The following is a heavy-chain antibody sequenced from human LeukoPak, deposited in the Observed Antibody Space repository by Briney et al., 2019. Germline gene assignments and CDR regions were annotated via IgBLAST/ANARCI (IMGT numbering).Heavy chain of an antibody. J-gene: IGHJ5*02. CDR1: GFTFSIYW. D-gene: IGHD3-3*01. Sequence: GGSLRLSCAASGFTFSIYWMHWVRQAPGKGLVWVSHINKDGNTITYVDSVKGRFTISRDNAKNTLYLQMNSLRAEDTAVYYCARADDFWSGYLFDPWGQGTLVTVSS. CDR3: ARADDFWSGYLFDP. V-gene: IGHV3-74*01. CDR2: INKDGNTI.